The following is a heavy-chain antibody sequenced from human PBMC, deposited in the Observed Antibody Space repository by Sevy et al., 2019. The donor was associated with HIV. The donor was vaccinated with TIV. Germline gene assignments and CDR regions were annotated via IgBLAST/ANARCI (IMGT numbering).Heavy chain of an antibody. CDR2: FKSKADGGAV. V-gene: IGHV3-49*04. J-gene: IGHJ4*02. D-gene: IGHD1-1*01. CDR1: GFTFGDYA. Sequence: GGSLRLSCTTSGFTFGDYAMNWVRQAPAKGLEWVAFFKSKADGGAVDHAASVKGRFTISRDDSKSIAYLQMNDLTTEDTGVYYCTRWKGLQSIFDYWGQGALVTVSS. CDR3: TRWKGLQSIFDY.